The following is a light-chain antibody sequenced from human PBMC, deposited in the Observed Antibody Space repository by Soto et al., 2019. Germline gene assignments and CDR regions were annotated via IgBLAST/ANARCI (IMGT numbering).Light chain of an antibody. CDR1: QSVSSSY. CDR3: QQYGSSPT. Sequence: EMVFTQSPGTLSLSPGERATLSCRASQSVSSSYLAWYQQKPGQAPRLLIYGASSRATGIPDRFSGSGSGTDFTLTISRLEPEEFAVYYCQQYGSSPTFGQGTKVDIK. J-gene: IGKJ1*01. CDR2: GAS. V-gene: IGKV3-20*01.